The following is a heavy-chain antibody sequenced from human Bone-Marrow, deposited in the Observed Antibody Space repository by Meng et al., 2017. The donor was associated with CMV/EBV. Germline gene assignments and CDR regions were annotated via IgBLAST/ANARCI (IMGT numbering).Heavy chain of an antibody. V-gene: IGHV4-59*01. CDR3: ARVGHGQQLVIDY. Sequence: SETLSLTCTVSGGSISSYYWSWIRQPPGKGLEWNGYIYYSGSTNYNPSLKSRVTISVDTSKNQFSLKLSSVTAADTAVYYCARVGHGQQLVIDYWGQGTLVTVSS. J-gene: IGHJ4*02. CDR1: GGSISSYY. D-gene: IGHD6-13*01. CDR2: IYYSGST.